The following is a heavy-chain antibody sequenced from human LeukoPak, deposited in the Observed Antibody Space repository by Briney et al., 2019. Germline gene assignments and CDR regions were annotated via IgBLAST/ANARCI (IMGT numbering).Heavy chain of an antibody. CDR1: GYTFIAYY. CDR3: ARGMGVLVPAATWFDP. CDR2: INPNSGGT. D-gene: IGHD2-2*01. J-gene: IGHJ5*02. V-gene: IGHV1-2*02. Sequence: SVKVSCKASGYTFIAYYLHWVRQAPGQGLEWMGWINPNSGGTNYAQKFQGRVTKTRDTSISTAYMDLSRLRSDDTAVYYCARGMGVLVPAATWFDPWGQGTLVTVSS.